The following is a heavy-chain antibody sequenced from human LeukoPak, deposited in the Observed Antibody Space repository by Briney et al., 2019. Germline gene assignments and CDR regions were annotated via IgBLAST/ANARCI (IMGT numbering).Heavy chain of an antibody. Sequence: GGSLRLSCDASGFTFTTYSMTWVRQAPGKGLEWVSIISSGSSAIFSADALKGRFTISRDDAKKLLYLDRNSPSGEDTAVYYCARGHTAVTRHFDFWGQGTLVTVSS. V-gene: IGHV3-21*05. CDR3: ARGHTAVTRHFDF. CDR2: ISSGSSAI. J-gene: IGHJ4*02. D-gene: IGHD4-17*01. CDR1: GFTFTTYS.